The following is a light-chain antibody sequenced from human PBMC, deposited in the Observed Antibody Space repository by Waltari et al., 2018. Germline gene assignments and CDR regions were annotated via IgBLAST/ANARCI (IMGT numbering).Light chain of an antibody. CDR1: ESVSSY. CDR2: AAF. Sequence: ETVLTQSPATLSLSPVERATLSCRASESVSSYLACYQHKPGQAPRLLIYAAFNRAPGIPARFSGSGSGTDFTLTISSLEPEDFAVYYGQQRSNWPPVTFGQGTRLDIK. CDR3: QQRSNWPPVT. V-gene: IGKV3-11*01. J-gene: IGKJ5*01.